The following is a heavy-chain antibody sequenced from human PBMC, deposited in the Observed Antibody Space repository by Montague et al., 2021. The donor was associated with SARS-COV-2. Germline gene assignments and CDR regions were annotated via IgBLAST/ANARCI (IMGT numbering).Heavy chain of an antibody. CDR2: ISSSSSYI. Sequence: SLRLSCAASGFTFSSYSMNWVRQAPGKGLEWVSSISSSSSYIYYADSVKGRFTISRDNAKNSLYLQMNGLKAEDTAVYYCARDLTTVTTNYFDYWGQGTLVTVSS. V-gene: IGHV3-21*01. J-gene: IGHJ4*02. CDR1: GFTFSSYS. CDR3: ARDLTTVTTNYFDY. D-gene: IGHD4-17*01.